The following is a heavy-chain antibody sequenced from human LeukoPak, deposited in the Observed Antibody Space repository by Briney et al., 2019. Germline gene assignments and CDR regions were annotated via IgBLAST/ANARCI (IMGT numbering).Heavy chain of an antibody. J-gene: IGHJ4*02. CDR2: IYYSGNT. CDR1: GGSISSDNYY. CDR3: ARIITMVQGAQVDY. V-gene: IGHV4-39*07. Sequence: SETLSLTCTVSGGSISSDNYYWGWIRQPPGKGLEWIGTIYYSGNTYYNPSLKSRVTISVDKSKNQFSLKLSSVTAADTAVYYCARIITMVQGAQVDYWGQGTLVTVSS. D-gene: IGHD3-10*01.